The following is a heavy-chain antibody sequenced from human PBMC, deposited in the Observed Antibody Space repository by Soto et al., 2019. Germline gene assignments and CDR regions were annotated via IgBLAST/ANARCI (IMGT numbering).Heavy chain of an antibody. J-gene: IGHJ4*02. CDR2: IWYDGSNK. CDR1: GFTFSSYG. CDR3: ARDFSKGSGPTDIFDY. D-gene: IGHD2-15*01. Sequence: PGGSLRLSCAASGFTFSSYGMHWVRQAPGKGLEWVAVIWYDGSNKYYADSVKGRFTISRDNSKNTLYLQMNSLRAEDTAVYYCARDFSKGSGPTDIFDYWGQGNLVTVSS. V-gene: IGHV3-33*01.